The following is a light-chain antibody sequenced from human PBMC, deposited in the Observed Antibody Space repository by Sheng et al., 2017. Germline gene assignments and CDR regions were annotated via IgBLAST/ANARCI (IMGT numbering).Light chain of an antibody. J-gene: IGLJ1*01. CDR2: DVV. CDR1: SRDVGGYNY. CDR3: NSYKTNSCL. Sequence: QSALTQPASVSGSPGQSITISCTGTSRDVGGYNYVSWYQQHPGLAPKLIIYDVVHRPAGVSNRFSASKSGNTAALTISGLLAEDEADYYCNSYKTNSCLFGTGTKVTVL. V-gene: IGLV2-14*03.